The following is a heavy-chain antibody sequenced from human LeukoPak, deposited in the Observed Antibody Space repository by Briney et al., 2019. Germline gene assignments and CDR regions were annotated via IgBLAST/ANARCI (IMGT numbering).Heavy chain of an antibody. CDR3: ARDQTGYSSGWYFLSYYYYGMDV. CDR1: GYTFTSYY. CDR2: INPSGGST. D-gene: IGHD6-19*01. Sequence: ASVKVSCKASGYTFTSYYMHWVRQAPGQGLEWMGIINPSGGSTSYAQKFQGRVTMTTDTSTSTAYMELRSLRSDDTAVYYCARDQTGYSSGWYFLSYYYYGMDVWGQGTTVTVSS. J-gene: IGHJ6*02. V-gene: IGHV1-46*01.